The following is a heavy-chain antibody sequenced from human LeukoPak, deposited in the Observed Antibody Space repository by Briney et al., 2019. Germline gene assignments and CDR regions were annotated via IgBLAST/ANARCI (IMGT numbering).Heavy chain of an antibody. V-gene: IGHV4-34*01. CDR2: INHSGST. D-gene: IGHD3-16*01. CDR1: GGSFSGYY. J-gene: IGHJ6*02. CDR3: ASLGDGMDV. Sequence: SETLSLTCAVYGGSFSGYYWSWIRQPPGKGLEWIGEINHSGSTNYNPSLKSRVTISVDTSKNQFSLKLSSVTAADTAVYYCASLGDGMDVWGQGTTVTVSS.